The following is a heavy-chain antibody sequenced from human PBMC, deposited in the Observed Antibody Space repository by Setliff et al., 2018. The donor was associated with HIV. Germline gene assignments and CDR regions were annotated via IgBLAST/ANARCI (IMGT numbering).Heavy chain of an antibody. J-gene: IGHJ4*02. V-gene: IGHV4-39*01. CDR3: ATYSSSWPDY. D-gene: IGHD6-13*01. CDR2: IYYSGGT. Sequence: SETLSLTCTVSGGSISSSSYYWGWIRQPPGKGLEWIGSIYYSGGTYYNPSLKSRVTISVDTSKNQFSLKLSSVTAADTSVYYCATYSSSWPDYWGQGTLVTVSS. CDR1: GGSISSSSYY.